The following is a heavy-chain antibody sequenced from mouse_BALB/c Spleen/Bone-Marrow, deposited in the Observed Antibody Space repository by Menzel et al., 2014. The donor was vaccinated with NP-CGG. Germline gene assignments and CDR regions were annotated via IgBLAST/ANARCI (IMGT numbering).Heavy chain of an antibody. CDR2: INNNDGNT. Sequence: DVKLAESGGGLVQPGGSLKLSCAASGFTFSSYGMSWVRQTPDKRLELVATINNNDGNTYYPDSVKGRFTISRDNAKNTLYLQMSSLKSEDTAMYYCARDNYGSRFDYWGQGTTLTVSS. CDR1: GFTFSSYG. CDR3: ARDNYGSRFDY. D-gene: IGHD1-1*01. J-gene: IGHJ2*01. V-gene: IGHV5-6-3*01.